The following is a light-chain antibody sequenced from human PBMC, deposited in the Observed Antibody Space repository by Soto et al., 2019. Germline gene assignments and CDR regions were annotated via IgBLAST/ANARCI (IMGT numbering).Light chain of an antibody. Sequence: NFMLTQPHSMSESPGKTVIISCTRSSGSIASNYVQWYQQRPGSSPTTVIYEDSQRPSGVPDRFSGSIDSSSNSASLTISGLETEDEADYFCQSYDATNQVFGGGTKLTVL. CDR3: QSYDATNQV. CDR1: SGSIASNY. J-gene: IGLJ3*02. V-gene: IGLV6-57*01. CDR2: EDS.